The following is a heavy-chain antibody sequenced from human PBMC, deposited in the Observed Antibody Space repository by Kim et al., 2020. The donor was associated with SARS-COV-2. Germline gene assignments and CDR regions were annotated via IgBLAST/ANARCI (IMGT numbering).Heavy chain of an antibody. CDR3: AKGGYYYDTSGHFDY. CDR1: GFTFSSYG. J-gene: IGHJ4*02. CDR2: IWYDGSNE. Sequence: GGSLRLSCATSGFTFSSYGMHWVRQAPGKGLDWVAFIWYDGSNEKYANSVKGRFTISRDNSRDTMYLQMNSLRAEDTAVYYCAKGGYYYDTSGHFDYWGQGTLVTVSS. V-gene: IGHV3-30*02. D-gene: IGHD3-22*01.